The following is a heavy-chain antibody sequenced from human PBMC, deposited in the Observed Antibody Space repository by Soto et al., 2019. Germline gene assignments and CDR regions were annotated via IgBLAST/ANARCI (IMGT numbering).Heavy chain of an antibody. CDR1: GFTFNIYW. Sequence: GGSLRLSCAASGFTFNIYWMHWVRQAPGKGLEWVSRIDNDGSATTYADSVKGRFTISRDNAKNTLFLQMNTLRVDDTAVYYCARDNWNSYWGQGTXVTVSS. J-gene: IGHJ4*02. CDR3: ARDNWNSY. V-gene: IGHV3-74*01. CDR2: IDNDGSAT. D-gene: IGHD1-1*01.